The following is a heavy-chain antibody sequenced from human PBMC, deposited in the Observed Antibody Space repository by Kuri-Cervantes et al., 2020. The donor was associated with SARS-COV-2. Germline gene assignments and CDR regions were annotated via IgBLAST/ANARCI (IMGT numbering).Heavy chain of an antibody. Sequence: SCTVSGGSISSGDYYWSWIRQPPGKGLEWIGYIYYSGSTYYNPSLKSRVTISVDTSKNQFSLKLSSVTAADTAVYYCARDNYETGGTDPWGQGILVTVSS. D-gene: IGHD7-27*01. CDR2: IYYSGST. CDR3: ARDNYETGGTDP. J-gene: IGHJ5*02. V-gene: IGHV4-30-4*01. CDR1: GGSISSGDYY.